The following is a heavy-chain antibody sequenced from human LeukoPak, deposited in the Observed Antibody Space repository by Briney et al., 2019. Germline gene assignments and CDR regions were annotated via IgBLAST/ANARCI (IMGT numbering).Heavy chain of an antibody. CDR3: ARPTDYYDSSGDPDY. CDR2: IWYDGSNK. CDR1: GFTFSSYG. J-gene: IGHJ4*02. D-gene: IGHD3-22*01. Sequence: PGRSLRLSCAASGFTFSSYGMHWVRQAPCKGLEWVAVIWYDGSNKYYADSVKGRFTISRDNSKNTLYLQMNGLRAEDTAVYYCARPTDYYDSSGDPDYWGQGTLVTVSS. V-gene: IGHV3-33*01.